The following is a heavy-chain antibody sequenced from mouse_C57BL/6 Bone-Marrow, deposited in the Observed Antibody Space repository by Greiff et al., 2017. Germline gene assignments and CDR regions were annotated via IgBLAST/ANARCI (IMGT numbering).Heavy chain of an antibody. J-gene: IGHJ3*01. Sequence: DVKLVESGGGLVQPGGSLKLSCAASGFTFSDYYMYWVRQTPEKRLEWVAYISNGGGSTYYPDTVKGRFTISRDNAKNTLYLQMSRLKSEDTAMYYCATLYDYDGAYWGQGTLVTVSA. CDR2: ISNGGGST. CDR3: ATLYDYDGAY. V-gene: IGHV5-12*01. D-gene: IGHD2-4*01. CDR1: GFTFSDYY.